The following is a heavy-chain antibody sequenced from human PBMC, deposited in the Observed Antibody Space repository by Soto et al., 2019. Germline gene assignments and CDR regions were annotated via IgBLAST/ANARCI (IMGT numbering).Heavy chain of an antibody. Sequence: PSETLSLTCTVSGGSISAAAYYWIWIRHLPGKGLEWIGYIYYNGDTYYNPSLERRVTISLDTSKNQFSLELTSVTAADTAVYYCARETGYYGGYNWFDPWGQGTLVTVSS. CDR3: ARETGYYGGYNWFDP. J-gene: IGHJ5*02. CDR1: GGSISAAAYY. D-gene: IGHD3-3*01. V-gene: IGHV4-31*03. CDR2: IYYNGDT.